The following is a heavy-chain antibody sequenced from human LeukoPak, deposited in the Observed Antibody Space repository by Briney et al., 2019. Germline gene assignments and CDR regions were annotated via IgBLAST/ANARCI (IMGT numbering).Heavy chain of an antibody. CDR3: ARETTQYYYDSSGYSSYFDY. V-gene: IGHV3-30-3*01. Sequence: PGRSLRLSCAASGFTFSSYAMHWVRQALGEGLERVAVISYDGSNKYYADSVKGRFTISRDNSKNTLYLQMNSLRAEDTAVYYCARETTQYYYDSSGYSSYFDYWGQGTLVTVSS. CDR1: GFTFSSYA. CDR2: ISYDGSNK. D-gene: IGHD3-22*01. J-gene: IGHJ4*02.